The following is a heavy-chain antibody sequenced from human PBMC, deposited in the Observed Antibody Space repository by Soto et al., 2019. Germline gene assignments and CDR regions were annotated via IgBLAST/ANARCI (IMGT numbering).Heavy chain of an antibody. J-gene: IGHJ3*02. Sequence: VASVKVSCKASGGTFSSYAISWVRQAPGQGLEWMGGIIPIFGTANYAQKFQGRVTITADESTSTAYMELSSLRSEDTAVYYCAGQISSSYAFDIWGQGTMVTVSS. CDR1: GGTFSSYA. CDR3: AGQISSSYAFDI. D-gene: IGHD6-6*01. V-gene: IGHV1-69*13. CDR2: IIPIFGTA.